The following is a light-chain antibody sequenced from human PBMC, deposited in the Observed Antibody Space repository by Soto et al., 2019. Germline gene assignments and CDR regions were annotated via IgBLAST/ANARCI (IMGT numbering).Light chain of an antibody. V-gene: IGKV1-39*01. Sequence: DIQMTQSPSSLSASVGDRVTITCRASQSISTYLIWYQQKPGKAPKRLIYAASSLQSGVPSRFSGSGSGTDFTLTISRLHPDDFATYYCQRYNTYPWTFGQGTKVDIK. CDR3: QRYNTYPWT. J-gene: IGKJ1*01. CDR2: AAS. CDR1: QSISTY.